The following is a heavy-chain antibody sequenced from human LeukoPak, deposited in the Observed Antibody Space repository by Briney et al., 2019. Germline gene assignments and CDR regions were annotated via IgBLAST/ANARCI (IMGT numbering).Heavy chain of an antibody. Sequence: SETLPLTCTVSGGSISSYYWSWIRQPPGKGLEWIGYIYYSGSTNYNPSLKSRVTISVDTSKNQFSLKLSSVTAADTAVYYCATDTAMGHFDYWGQGTLVTVSS. D-gene: IGHD5-18*01. J-gene: IGHJ4*02. CDR2: IYYSGST. V-gene: IGHV4-59*01. CDR3: ATDTAMGHFDY. CDR1: GGSISSYY.